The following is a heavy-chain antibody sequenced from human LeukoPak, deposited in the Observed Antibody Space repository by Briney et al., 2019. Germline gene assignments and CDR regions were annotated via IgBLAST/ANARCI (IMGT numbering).Heavy chain of an antibody. D-gene: IGHD3-3*01. CDR2: ISYDGSNK. CDR3: ANLASGRDDAFDI. Sequence: GGSLRLSCAASGFTFSSYGMHWVRQAPGKGLEWVAVISYDGSNKYYADSVKGRFTISRDNSKNTLYLQMNSLRAEDTAMYYCANLASGRDDAFDIWGQGTMVTVSS. V-gene: IGHV3-30*18. J-gene: IGHJ3*02. CDR1: GFTFSSYG.